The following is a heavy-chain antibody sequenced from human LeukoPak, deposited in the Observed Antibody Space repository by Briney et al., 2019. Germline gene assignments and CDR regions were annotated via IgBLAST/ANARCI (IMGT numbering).Heavy chain of an antibody. CDR2: INHSGST. Sequence: SETLSLTCAVYGGSFSGYYWSWLRQPPGKGLEWIGEINHSGSTNYNPSLRSRVTISVDTSKNQFSLKLSSVTAADTAVYYCARDGGYCTNGVCYLYFDYWGQGTLVTVSS. V-gene: IGHV4-34*01. J-gene: IGHJ4*02. CDR1: GGSFSGYY. D-gene: IGHD2-8*01. CDR3: ARDGGYCTNGVCYLYFDY.